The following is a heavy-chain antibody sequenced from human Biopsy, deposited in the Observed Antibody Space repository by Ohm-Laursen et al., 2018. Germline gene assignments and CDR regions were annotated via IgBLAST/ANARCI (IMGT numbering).Heavy chain of an antibody. D-gene: IGHD3-3*01. CDR3: ARDPGYGFWSGSDPFDI. CDR2: ISTYNDDT. CDR1: GYTFTAYG. Sequence: ASVKVSCKTSGYTFTAYGISWVRQAPGQGLEWMGWISTYNDDTNIAQKFQGRVSMTTDTSTRTAYMELRSLRSGDTAIYFCARDPGYGFWSGSDPFDIWGQGTLVTVS. V-gene: IGHV1-18*04. J-gene: IGHJ3*02.